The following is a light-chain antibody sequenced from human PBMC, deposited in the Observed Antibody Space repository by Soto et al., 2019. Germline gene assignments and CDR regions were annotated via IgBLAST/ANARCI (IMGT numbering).Light chain of an antibody. V-gene: IGKV1-39*01. J-gene: IGKJ5*01. CDR3: QQTYTTPEIT. CDR2: GAS. CDR1: QSFSIY. Sequence: IQMTQSPSSLSASVGDRVAITCRASQSFSIYLNWYQLKPGKAPNLLMYGASYLKSGVPTRFSGSGSGTDFTLTISSLQPEDFAIYCCQQTYTTPEITFGQGTRLEIK.